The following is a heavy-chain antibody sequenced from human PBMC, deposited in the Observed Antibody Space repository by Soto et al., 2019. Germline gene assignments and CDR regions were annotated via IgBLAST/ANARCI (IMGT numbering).Heavy chain of an antibody. CDR1: GYSFSSYW. Sequence: PGASLNISCKGSGYSFSSYWIGWVRQMPGKGLEWMGIIYPGDSDTRYSPSFQGQVTISADKSISTAYLQWSSLKASYTAVYYCARKRPAASYYYYGMDVWGQGTTVTVSS. D-gene: IGHD2-2*01. CDR2: IYPGDSDT. CDR3: ARKRPAASYYYYGMDV. J-gene: IGHJ6*02. V-gene: IGHV5-51*01.